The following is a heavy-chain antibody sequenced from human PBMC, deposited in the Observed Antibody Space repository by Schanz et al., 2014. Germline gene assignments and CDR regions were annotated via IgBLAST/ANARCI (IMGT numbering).Heavy chain of an antibody. D-gene: IGHD1-26*01. V-gene: IGHV1-18*01. CDR3: ARDNGRIPAANAFDY. J-gene: IGHJ4*02. CDR2: ISGYTGDT. CDR1: GYDFHIYA. Sequence: LLVQPGPEVKKPGASVTVSCKASGYDFHIYAYSWVRQAPGQGPEWIGWISGYTGDTKYAQKFQHRVNMTTDRTTSTVYMELRSLRFDDTAVYFCARDNGRIPAANAFDYWGQGTRVTVSS.